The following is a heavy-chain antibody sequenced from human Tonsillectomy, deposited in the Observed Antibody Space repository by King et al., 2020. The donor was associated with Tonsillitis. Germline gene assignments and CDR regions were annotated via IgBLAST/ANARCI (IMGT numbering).Heavy chain of an antibody. V-gene: IGHV4-30-2*01. CDR2: IYHSGST. Sequence: LQLQESGSGLVKPSQTLSLTCAVSGGSISSGAYSWTWIRQPPGKGLEWIGYIYHSGSTYYNPSLKSRVTISVDRSKNQFSLKLSSVTAADTAVYYCARDWRSAFDIWGQGTMVTVSS. CDR3: ARDWRSAFDI. D-gene: IGHD3-3*01. CDR1: GGSISSGAYS. J-gene: IGHJ3*02.